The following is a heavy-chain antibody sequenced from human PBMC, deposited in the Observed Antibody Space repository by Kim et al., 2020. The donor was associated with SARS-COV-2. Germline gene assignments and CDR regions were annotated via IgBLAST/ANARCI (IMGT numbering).Heavy chain of an antibody. V-gene: IGHV3-33*05. J-gene: IGHJ6*01. D-gene: IGHD6-19*01. Sequence: GGSLRLSCAASGFTFSSYGMHWVRQAPGKGLEWVAVISYDGSNKYYADSVKGRFTISRDNSKNTLYLQMNSLRAEDTAVYYCARATNTLYQHWLVAYYY. CDR1: GFTFSSYG. CDR2: ISYDGSNK. CDR3: ARATNTLYQHWLVAYYY.